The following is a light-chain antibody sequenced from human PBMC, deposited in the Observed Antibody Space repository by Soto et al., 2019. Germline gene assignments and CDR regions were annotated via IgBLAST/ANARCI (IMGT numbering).Light chain of an antibody. CDR1: SSVVGRYNY. CDR2: DVS. Sequence: QSVLTQPASVSGSPGQSITISCTGTSSVVGRYNYVSWYQQHPGKAPKLMIYDVSNRPSGVSNRFSGSKSGNTASLTISGLQAEDEADYYCSSYTSSSTLLFGGGTKVTVL. V-gene: IGLV2-14*01. CDR3: SSYTSSSTLL. J-gene: IGLJ2*01.